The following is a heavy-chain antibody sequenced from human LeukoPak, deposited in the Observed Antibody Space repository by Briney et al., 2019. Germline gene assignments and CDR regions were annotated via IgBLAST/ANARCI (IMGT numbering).Heavy chain of an antibody. J-gene: IGHJ4*02. D-gene: IGHD2-15*01. CDR3: ATPREYCSGGSCQPAKGCFDY. CDR2: FDPEDGET. V-gene: IGHV1-24*01. Sequence: ASVKVSCTVSGYTLTELSMHWVRQAPGKGLEWMGGFDPEDGETIYAQKFQGRVTMTEDTSTDTAYMELSSLRSEDTAVYYCATPREYCSGGSCQPAKGCFDYWGQGTLVTVSS. CDR1: GYTLTELS.